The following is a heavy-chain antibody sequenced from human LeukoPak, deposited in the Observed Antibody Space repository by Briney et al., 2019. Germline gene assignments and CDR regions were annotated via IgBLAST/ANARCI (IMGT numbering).Heavy chain of an antibody. CDR2: INPNSGGT. CDR1: GYTFTGYY. Sequence: GASVKVSCKASGYTFTGYYMHWVRQAPGQGLEWMGWINPNSGGTNYAQKFQGRVTMTRDTSISTAYMELRSLRSDDTAVYYCARDDYGDYGSAFDIWGQGTMVTVSS. V-gene: IGHV1-2*02. D-gene: IGHD4-17*01. J-gene: IGHJ3*02. CDR3: ARDDYGDYGSAFDI.